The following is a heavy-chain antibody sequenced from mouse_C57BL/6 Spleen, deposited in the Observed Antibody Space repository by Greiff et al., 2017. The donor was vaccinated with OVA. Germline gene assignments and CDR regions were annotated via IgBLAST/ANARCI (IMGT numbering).Heavy chain of an antibody. CDR3: TGSNYAWFAY. Sequence: EVMLVESGEGLVKPGGSLKLSCAASGFTFSSYAMSWVRQTPEKRLEWVAYISSGGDYIYYADTVKGRFTISRDNAKNTLYLQMSSLKSEDTAMYYWTGSNYAWFAYWGQGTLVTVSA. CDR2: ISSGGDYI. CDR1: GFTFSSYA. V-gene: IGHV5-9-1*02. J-gene: IGHJ3*01. D-gene: IGHD2-5*01.